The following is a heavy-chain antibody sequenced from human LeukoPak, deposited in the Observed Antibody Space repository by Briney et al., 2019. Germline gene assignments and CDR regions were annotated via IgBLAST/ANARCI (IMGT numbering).Heavy chain of an antibody. V-gene: IGHV3-74*01. Sequence: GGSLRLSCAASGFPFNNYWMHWVRQAPGKGLVWVSRINNDGSYTNYADSVKGRFTISRDNAKNTVYLQMNSLRAEDTAVYYCARGQNYGDYNYFDYWGQGTLVTVSS. J-gene: IGHJ4*02. CDR1: GFPFNNYW. CDR2: INNDGSYT. CDR3: ARGQNYGDYNYFDY. D-gene: IGHD4-17*01.